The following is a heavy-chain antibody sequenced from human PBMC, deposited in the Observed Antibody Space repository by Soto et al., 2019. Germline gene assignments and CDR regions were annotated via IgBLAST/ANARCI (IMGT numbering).Heavy chain of an antibody. CDR3: ARDPLIGTTDYGLDV. J-gene: IGHJ6*02. Sequence: EVQLVESGGGLVQPGGSLRLSCAASGFTFSTYWMQWVRQPPGKGLVWVSRINNDGSNTAYADSVKGRFTISRDNAQSTLYLQMNSLRAEDTAVYDCARDPLIGTTDYGLDVWGQGTTVSVSS. D-gene: IGHD1-7*01. CDR2: INNDGSNT. CDR1: GFTFSTYW. V-gene: IGHV3-74*01.